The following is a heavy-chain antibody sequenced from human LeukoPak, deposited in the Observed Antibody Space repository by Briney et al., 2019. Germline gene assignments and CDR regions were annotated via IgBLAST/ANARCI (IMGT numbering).Heavy chain of an antibody. Sequence: GGSLRLSCAASGFTFSDYWMTWVRQAPGKGLEWVANINQPGRAEYYADSVKGRFTISRDNAKNTLYLQMNSLRAEDTAVYYCARDYYDYVWGSYRYTGDAFDIWGQGTMVTVSS. CDR1: GFTFSDYW. J-gene: IGHJ3*02. CDR3: ARDYYDYVWGSYRYTGDAFDI. V-gene: IGHV3-7*01. CDR2: INQPGRAE. D-gene: IGHD3-16*02.